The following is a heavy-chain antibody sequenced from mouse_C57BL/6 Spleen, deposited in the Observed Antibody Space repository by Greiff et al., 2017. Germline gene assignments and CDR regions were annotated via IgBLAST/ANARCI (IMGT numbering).Heavy chain of an antibody. Sequence: ESGPGLVKPSQSLSLTCSVTGYSITSGYYWNWIRQFPGNKLEWMGYISYDGSNNYNPSLKNRISITRDTSKNQFFLKLNSVTTEDTATYYCARGSNYGDYFDYWGQGTTLTVSS. D-gene: IGHD2-5*01. CDR2: ISYDGSN. V-gene: IGHV3-6*01. J-gene: IGHJ2*01. CDR3: ARGSNYGDYFDY. CDR1: GYSITSGYY.